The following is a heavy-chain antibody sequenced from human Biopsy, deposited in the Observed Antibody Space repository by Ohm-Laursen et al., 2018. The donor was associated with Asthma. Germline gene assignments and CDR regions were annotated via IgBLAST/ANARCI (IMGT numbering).Heavy chain of an antibody. CDR3: ARAVDYSHYYGIDV. D-gene: IGHD3-10*01. Sequence: ASVKVSCKTSGYTFNSAGITWVRQAPGQGLEWMGWISVYNGNTKVAQKLQDRVTMITDTSTRTAYMELRSLRSDDTAVYFCARAVDYSHYYGIDVWGQGATVTVS. J-gene: IGHJ6*02. CDR2: ISVYNGNT. CDR1: GYTFNSAG. V-gene: IGHV1-18*01.